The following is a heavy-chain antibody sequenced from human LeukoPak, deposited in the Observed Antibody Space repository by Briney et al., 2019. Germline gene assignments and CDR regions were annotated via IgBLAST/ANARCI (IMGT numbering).Heavy chain of an antibody. D-gene: IGHD3-10*01. CDR1: GGSISSSSYY. V-gene: IGHV4-39*01. Sequence: SETLSLTCTVSGGSISSSSYYWGWIRQTPGKGLEWIGSIYYSGSTYYNPSLKSRVTISVDTSKNQFSLKLSSVTAADTAVYYCARHEGGSGSYLGWFDPWGQGTLVTVSS. J-gene: IGHJ5*02. CDR3: ARHEGGSGSYLGWFDP. CDR2: IYYSGST.